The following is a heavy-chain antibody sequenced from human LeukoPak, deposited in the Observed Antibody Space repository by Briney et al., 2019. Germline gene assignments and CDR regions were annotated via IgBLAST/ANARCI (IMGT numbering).Heavy chain of an antibody. CDR3: ATLGVTFGGVIAPH. J-gene: IGHJ4*02. CDR2: FDPEDGET. CDR1: GYTLTELS. V-gene: IGHV1-24*01. D-gene: IGHD3-16*02. Sequence: GASVKVSCKVSGYTLTELSMHWVRQAPGKGLEWMGGFDPEDGETIYAQKFQGRVTMTEDTSTDTAYMELSSLRSEDTAVYYCATLGVTFGGVIAPHWGQGTLVTVSS.